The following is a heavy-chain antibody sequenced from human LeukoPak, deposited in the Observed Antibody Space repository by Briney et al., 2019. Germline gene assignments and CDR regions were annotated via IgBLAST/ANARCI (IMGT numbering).Heavy chain of an antibody. CDR2: ISYDGSNK. Sequence: GGSLRLSCAASGFTFSSYGMHWVRQAPGKGLERVAVISYDGSNKYYADSVKGRFTISRDNSKNTLYLQMNSLRAEDTAVYYCAKALSSGWYVFDYWGQGTLVTVSS. CDR1: GFTFSSYG. CDR3: AKALSSGWYVFDY. D-gene: IGHD6-19*01. V-gene: IGHV3-30*18. J-gene: IGHJ4*02.